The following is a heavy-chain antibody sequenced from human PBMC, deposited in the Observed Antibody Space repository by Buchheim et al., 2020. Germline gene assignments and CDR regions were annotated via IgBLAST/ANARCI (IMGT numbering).Heavy chain of an antibody. CDR3: ARGRPGGDRPTDY. Sequence: QVQLQESGPGLVKPSQTLSLTCAVSGGSISSGGYSWSWIRQPPGKGLEWIGYIYYSGSTYYNPSLKSRVTISVDTSKNQFSLKLSAVTAADTAVHYCARGRPGGDRPTDYWGQGTL. J-gene: IGHJ4*02. CDR1: GGSISSGGYS. V-gene: IGHV4-30-4*07. CDR2: IYYSGST.